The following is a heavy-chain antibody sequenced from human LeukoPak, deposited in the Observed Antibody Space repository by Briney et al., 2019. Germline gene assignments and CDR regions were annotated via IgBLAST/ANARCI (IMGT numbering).Heavy chain of an antibody. CDR3: ARDQEGFDY. V-gene: IGHV1-46*01. Sequence: ASVKVSCKASGYTFSSYAMHWVRQAPGQGLEWMGMIYPREGSTSYAQKFQGRVTVTRDTSTSTVHMELSGLRSEDTAVYYCARDQEGFDYWGQGTLVTVSS. CDR1: GYTFSSYA. CDR2: IYPREGST. J-gene: IGHJ4*02.